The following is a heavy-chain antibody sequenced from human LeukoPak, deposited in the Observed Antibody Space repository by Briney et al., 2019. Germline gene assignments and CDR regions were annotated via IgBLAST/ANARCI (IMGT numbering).Heavy chain of an antibody. CDR3: ARVRGYSSIRWYFDL. J-gene: IGHJ2*01. CDR1: GGSISSGDYY. Sequence: PSETLSLTCTVSGGSISSGDYYWSWIRQPPGKGLEWIGYIYYSRSTYYNPSLKSRVTISVDTSKNQFSLKLSSVTAADTAVYYCARVRGYSSIRWYFDLWGRGTLVTVSS. CDR2: IYYSRST. V-gene: IGHV4-30-4*01. D-gene: IGHD6-13*01.